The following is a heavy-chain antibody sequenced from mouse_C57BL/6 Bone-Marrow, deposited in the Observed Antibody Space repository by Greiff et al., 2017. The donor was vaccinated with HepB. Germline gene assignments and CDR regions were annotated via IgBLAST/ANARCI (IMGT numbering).Heavy chain of an antibody. CDR2: INPSSGYT. J-gene: IGHJ3*01. CDR1: GYTFTGYW. CDR3: ASGDGNWFFAY. D-gene: IGHD2-1*01. V-gene: IGHV1-7*01. Sequence: VHLVESGAELAKPGASVKLSCKASGYTFTGYWMHWVKQRPGQGLEWIGYINPSSGYTKYNQKFKDKATLTADKSSSTAYMQLSSLTYEDSAVYYCASGDGNWFFAYWGQGTLVTVSA.